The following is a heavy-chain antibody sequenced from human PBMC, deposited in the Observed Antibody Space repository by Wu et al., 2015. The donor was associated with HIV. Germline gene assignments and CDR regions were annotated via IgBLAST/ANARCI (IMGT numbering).Heavy chain of an antibody. CDR2: IIPIFGTA. V-gene: IGHV1-69*13. Sequence: QVQLVQSGAEVKKPGSSVKVSCKASGGTFSSYAISWVRQAPGQGLEWMGRIIPIFGTANYAQKFQGRVTITADESTSTAYMELSSLRSEDTAVYYCARGGSRGYSSGWYSGGFDYWGPGERWSPSPQ. D-gene: IGHD6-19*01. J-gene: IGHJ4*02. CDR3: ARGGSRGYSSGWYSGGFDY. CDR1: GGTFSSYA.